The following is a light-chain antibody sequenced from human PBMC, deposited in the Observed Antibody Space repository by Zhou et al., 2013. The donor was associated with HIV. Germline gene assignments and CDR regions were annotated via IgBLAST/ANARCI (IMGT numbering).Light chain of an antibody. Sequence: DIQMTQSPSSLSASVGDRVTITCRASQAISNSLAWYQQKPGKAPRLLLHGASRLASGVPSRFSGSGSGTDYTLTISTLQPEDFATYYCQQYFTSLGAFGPGTKIDIK. CDR2: GAS. V-gene: IGKV1-NL1*01. J-gene: IGKJ3*01. CDR1: QAISNS. CDR3: QQYFTSLGA.